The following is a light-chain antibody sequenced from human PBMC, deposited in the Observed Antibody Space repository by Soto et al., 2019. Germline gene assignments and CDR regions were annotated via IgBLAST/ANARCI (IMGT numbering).Light chain of an antibody. V-gene: IGLV2-11*01. CDR2: DVS. Sequence: QSALTQPRSVSGSPGQSVTISCTGTSSDVGAYNCVSWYQQHPGKAPKLMIYDVSKRPSGVPDRFSGSKSGNTASLTISGLQAEDAADYYCCSYAGSYTHVVFGGGTKLTVL. CDR3: CSYAGSYTHVV. J-gene: IGLJ2*01. CDR1: SSDVGAYNC.